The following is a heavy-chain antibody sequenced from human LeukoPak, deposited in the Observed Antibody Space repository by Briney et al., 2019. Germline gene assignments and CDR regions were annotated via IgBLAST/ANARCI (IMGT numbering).Heavy chain of an antibody. CDR2: INAGNGNT. J-gene: IGHJ4*02. V-gene: IGHV1-3*01. CDR3: ARGSNYYGSGSYYFGRGGPENFDY. D-gene: IGHD3-10*01. Sequence: ASVKVSCKASGYTFTSYAMHWVRQAPGQRLEWMGWINAGNGNTKYSQKFQGRVTITRDTSASTAYMELSSLRSEDTAVYYCARGSNYYGSGSYYFGRGGPENFDYWGQGTRVTVFS. CDR1: GYTFTSYA.